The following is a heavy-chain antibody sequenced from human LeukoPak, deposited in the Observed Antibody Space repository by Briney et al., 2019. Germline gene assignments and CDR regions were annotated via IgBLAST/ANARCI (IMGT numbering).Heavy chain of an antibody. CDR3: ARVGSSSCYDY. V-gene: IGHV3-21*01. Sequence: GGSLRLSCAASGFTFSSYGMNWVRRAPGTGLEWVSSISSSSTYIYYADSVKGRFTIPRDSARNSLYLQMNSLRAEDTAVYYCARVGSSSCYDYWGQGTLVTVSS. J-gene: IGHJ4*02. CDR2: ISSSSTYI. CDR1: GFTFSSYG. D-gene: IGHD6-13*01.